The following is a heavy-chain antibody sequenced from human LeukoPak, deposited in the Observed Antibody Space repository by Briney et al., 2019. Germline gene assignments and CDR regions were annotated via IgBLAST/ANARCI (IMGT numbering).Heavy chain of an antibody. CDR1: GFTVSSFY. J-gene: IGHJ4*02. CDR2: ISNDGVT. D-gene: IGHD3-10*01. CDR3: ARGGVDYYGSGTYYLMYYFDY. V-gene: IGHV3-53*01. Sequence: GGSLRLSCAASGFTVSSFYMNWVRQAPGKGLESVSVISNDGVTYYADSVKGRFTISRDNSKNTVYLQMNSLRAEDTAVYFCARGGVDYYGSGTYYLMYYFDYWGQGALVTVSS.